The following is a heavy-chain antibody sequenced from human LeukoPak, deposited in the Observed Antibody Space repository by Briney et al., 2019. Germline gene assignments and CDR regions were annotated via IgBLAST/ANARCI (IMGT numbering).Heavy chain of an antibody. J-gene: IGHJ4*02. Sequence: GSLRLSCAASGFTFSNSDMEWVRQAPGKGLEWVSSITPSRTYIYYAESMRGRFTVSRDNAKNSLYLQMNRLTAEDTAVYYCARNLNSPIAVAGSDYWGQGTLVTVSS. CDR2: ITPSRTYI. CDR3: ARNLNSPIAVAGSDY. D-gene: IGHD6-19*01. V-gene: IGHV3-21*01. CDR1: GFTFSNSD.